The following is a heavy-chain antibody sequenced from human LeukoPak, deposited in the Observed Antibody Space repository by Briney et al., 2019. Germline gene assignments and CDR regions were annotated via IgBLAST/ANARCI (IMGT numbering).Heavy chain of an antibody. CDR3: ARGNIVVVPTAISWFFDL. D-gene: IGHD2-2*02. V-gene: IGHV4-61*01. J-gene: IGHJ2*01. CDR2: IYYSGST. CDR1: GGSVSSGSYY. Sequence: SETLSLTCTVSGGSVSSGSYYWSWIRQPPGKGLEWIGYIYYSGSTNYNPSLKSRITISVDTSKNQFSLKLSSVTAADTAVYYCARGNIVVVPTAISWFFDLWGRGTLVTVSS.